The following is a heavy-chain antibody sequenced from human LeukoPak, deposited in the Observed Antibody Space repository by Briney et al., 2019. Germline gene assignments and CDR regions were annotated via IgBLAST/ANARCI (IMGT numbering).Heavy chain of an antibody. J-gene: IGHJ5*02. V-gene: IGHV3-21*01. CDR3: ARDAIAMAGTVDPENWFDP. Sequence: PGGSLRLSCAASGFTFSSYSMNWVRQAPGKGLEWVSSISSSSSYIYYADSVKGRFTISRDNAKNSLYLQMNSLRAEDTAVYYCARDAIAMAGTVDPENWFDPWGQGTLVTVSS. CDR1: GFTFSSYS. D-gene: IGHD6-19*01. CDR2: ISSSSSYI.